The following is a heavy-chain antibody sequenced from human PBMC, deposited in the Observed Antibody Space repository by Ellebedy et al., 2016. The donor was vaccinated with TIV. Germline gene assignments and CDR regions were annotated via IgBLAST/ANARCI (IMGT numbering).Heavy chain of an antibody. Sequence: MPSETLSLTCAVSGGAISGVNWWTWVRQPPGKGLEWIGVIFHSGTSYYNPSLKRRVTISVAKSKNLFSLNLSSVTAADTAVYYCARLGQGSTTMTTGAAFDIWGQGTMVTVSS. CDR2: IFHSGTS. CDR1: GGAISGVNW. D-gene: IGHD4-17*01. J-gene: IGHJ3*02. CDR3: ARLGQGSTTMTTGAAFDI. V-gene: IGHV4-4*02.